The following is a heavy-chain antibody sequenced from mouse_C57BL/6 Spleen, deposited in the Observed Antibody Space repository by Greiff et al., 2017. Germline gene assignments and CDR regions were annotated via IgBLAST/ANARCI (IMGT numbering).Heavy chain of an antibody. V-gene: IGHV1-55*01. CDR1: GYTFTSYW. J-gene: IGHJ4*01. D-gene: IGHD1-1*01. Sequence: QVQLQQSGAELVKPGASVKMSCKASGYTFTSYWITWVKQRPGQGLEWIGDIYPGSGSTNYNEKFKSKATLTVDTSSSTAYMQLSSLTSEDSAVYYCARDPITTGAMDYWGQGTSVTVSS. CDR3: ARDPITTGAMDY. CDR2: IYPGSGST.